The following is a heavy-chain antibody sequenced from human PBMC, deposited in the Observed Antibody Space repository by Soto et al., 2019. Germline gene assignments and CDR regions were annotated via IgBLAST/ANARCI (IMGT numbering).Heavy chain of an antibody. CDR2: INHSGST. Sequence: PSETLSLTCAVYGGSVSGYYWSWIRQPPGKGLEWIGEINHSGSTNYNPSLKSRVTISVDTSKNQFSLKLSSVTAADTAVYYCARGVSRFLEWLLPNRRGEADNWFDPWGQGTLVTVSS. CDR1: GGSVSGYY. CDR3: ARGVSRFLEWLLPNRRGEADNWFDP. V-gene: IGHV4-34*01. D-gene: IGHD3-3*01. J-gene: IGHJ5*02.